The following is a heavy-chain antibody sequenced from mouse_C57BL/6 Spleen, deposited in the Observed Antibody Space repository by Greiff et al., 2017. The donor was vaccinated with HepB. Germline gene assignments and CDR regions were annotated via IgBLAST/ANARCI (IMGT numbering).Heavy chain of an antibody. J-gene: IGHJ3*01. CDR2: IYPGSGST. CDR3: AREGLHYGSSPFAY. CDR1: GYTFTSYW. D-gene: IGHD1-1*01. Sequence: QVQLQQPGAELVKPGASVKMSCKASGYTFTSYWITWVKQRPGQGLEWIGDIYPGSGSTNYNEKFKSKATLTVDTSSSTAYMQLSSLTSEDSAVYYCAREGLHYGSSPFAYWGQGTLVTVSA. V-gene: IGHV1-55*01.